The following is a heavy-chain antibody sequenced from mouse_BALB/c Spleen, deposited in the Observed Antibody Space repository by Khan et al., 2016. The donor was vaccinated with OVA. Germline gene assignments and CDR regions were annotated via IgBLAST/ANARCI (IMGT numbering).Heavy chain of an antibody. D-gene: IGHD2-14*01. CDR1: GYTFTSHT. CDR3: ARRTTGYAVDY. J-gene: IGHJ4*01. V-gene: IGHV1-4*01. CDR2: INPRSGYT. Sequence: VQLVESGAELARPGASVKMSCKASGYTFTSHTMHWVKQRPGQGLEWIGYINPRSGYTNYSQKFNDKATLTTDKSSSTAYMQLSSLTSEDSAVYYGARRTTGYAVDYWGQGTSVTVSS.